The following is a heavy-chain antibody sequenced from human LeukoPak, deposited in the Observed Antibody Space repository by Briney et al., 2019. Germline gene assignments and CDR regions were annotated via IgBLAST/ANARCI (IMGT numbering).Heavy chain of an antibody. CDR3: ARDNRYTGNYLDAFDI. V-gene: IGHV3-33*01. CDR2: VWYDGSSK. Sequence: GGSLSLSCAASGFIFSAYGMHWVRQAPGKRLQWLAVVWYDGSSKYYADSVKGRFTISRDNSKNTLYMQMNNLRVEDTAVYFCARDNRYTGNYLDAFDIWGQGTLVTVSP. J-gene: IGHJ3*02. CDR1: GFIFSAYG. D-gene: IGHD3-16*02.